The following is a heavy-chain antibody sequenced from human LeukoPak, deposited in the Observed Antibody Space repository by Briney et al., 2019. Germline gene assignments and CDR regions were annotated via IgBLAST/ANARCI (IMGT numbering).Heavy chain of an antibody. J-gene: IGHJ3*02. CDR2: ISWNSGSI. V-gene: IGHV3-9*03. CDR1: GFTFDDYA. Sequence: GGSLRLSCAAPGFTFDDYAMHWVRQAPGKGLEWVSGISWNSGSIGYADSVKGRFTISRDNAKNSLYLQMNSLRAEDMALYYCAKGGSGFLGDAFDIWGQGTMVTVSS. CDR3: AKGGSGFLGDAFDI. D-gene: IGHD3-22*01.